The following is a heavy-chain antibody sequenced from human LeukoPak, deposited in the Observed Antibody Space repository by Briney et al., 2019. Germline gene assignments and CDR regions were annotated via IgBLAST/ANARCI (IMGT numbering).Heavy chain of an antibody. CDR2: ISGSGGST. V-gene: IGHV3-23*01. CDR3: ARIRGGDWYYFDY. D-gene: IGHD2-21*02. CDR1: GFTFRSYA. Sequence: GGSLRLSCAASGFTFRSYAMSWVRQAPGKGLEWVSAISGSGGSTYYADSVKGRFTISRDNSKNTLYLQMNSLRAEDTAVYYCARIRGGDWYYFDYWGQGTLVTVSS. J-gene: IGHJ4*02.